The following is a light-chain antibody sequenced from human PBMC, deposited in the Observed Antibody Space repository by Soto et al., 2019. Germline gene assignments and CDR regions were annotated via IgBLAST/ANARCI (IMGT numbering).Light chain of an antibody. V-gene: IGKV1-12*02. CDR1: QGVSSW. J-gene: IGKJ5*01. CDR2: DAS. Sequence: DTQWPQPPSSVSAFVGARVTSPWRASQGVSSWLAWFQQKPGKAPNLLICDASSLQSGVPSRFSGSGSGTDFTLTISSLQPEDFATYYCQQSYSTPFTFGQGTRLEI. CDR3: QQSYSTPFT.